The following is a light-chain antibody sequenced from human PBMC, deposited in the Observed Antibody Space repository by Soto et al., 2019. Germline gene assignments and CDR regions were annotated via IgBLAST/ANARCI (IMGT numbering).Light chain of an antibody. CDR2: KAS. J-gene: IGKJ2*01. CDR3: QPYSRWYA. Sequence: DIQMTQSPSTLSASVGDRVTITCRASQSISSWLAWYQQKPGKAPKFLIYKASSLESGVPSRFSGSGSGPEFSLSISSLQPDDLATYYCQPYSRWYAFGQGTKLEIK. V-gene: IGKV1-5*03. CDR1: QSISSW.